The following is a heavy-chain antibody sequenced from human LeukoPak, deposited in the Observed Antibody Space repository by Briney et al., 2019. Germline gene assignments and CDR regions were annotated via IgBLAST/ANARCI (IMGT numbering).Heavy chain of an antibody. CDR3: ARHFDVDTAMVKPYYYYYYGMDV. J-gene: IGHJ6*02. Sequence: SETLSLTCTVSGGSISSSSYYWGWLRPPPGKGLEWSGRIYYSGSTYYSPSLKPRDHISVDTSKNQFSLKLSSVTAADTAVYYCARHFDVDTAMVKPYYYYYYGMDVWGQGTTVTVSS. CDR2: IYYSGST. CDR1: GGSISSSSYY. V-gene: IGHV4-39*01. D-gene: IGHD5-18*01.